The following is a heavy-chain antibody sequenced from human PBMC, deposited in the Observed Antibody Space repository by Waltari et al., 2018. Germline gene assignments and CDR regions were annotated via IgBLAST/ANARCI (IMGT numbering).Heavy chain of an antibody. V-gene: IGHV4-39*01. J-gene: IGHJ4*02. Sequence: QLQLQESGPGLVKPSETLSLTCTVSGGSITGDSYYWGWTRQPPGKGLELIGTTYSRGSTYYNPSFGSRVNIKIHTSGTQFSLELRSVTAADTAVYYCAKRGVNSTGGAFDYWGQGTLVTVSS. CDR3: AKRGVNSTGGAFDY. CDR2: TYSRGST. D-gene: IGHD3-22*01. CDR1: GGSITGDSYY.